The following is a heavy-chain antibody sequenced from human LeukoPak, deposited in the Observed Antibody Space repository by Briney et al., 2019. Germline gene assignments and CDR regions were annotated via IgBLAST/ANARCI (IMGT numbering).Heavy chain of an antibody. Sequence: PSETLSLTCTVSGGSISSGDYYWSWIRQPPGKGLEWIGYIYYSGSTYYNSSLKSRVTISVDTSKNQFSLKLSSVTAADTAVYYCARESYFGLRFLEWLLPHDAFDIWGQGTMVTVSS. D-gene: IGHD3-3*01. CDR2: IYYSGST. J-gene: IGHJ3*02. CDR1: GGSISSGDYY. CDR3: ARESYFGLRFLEWLLPHDAFDI. V-gene: IGHV4-30-4*08.